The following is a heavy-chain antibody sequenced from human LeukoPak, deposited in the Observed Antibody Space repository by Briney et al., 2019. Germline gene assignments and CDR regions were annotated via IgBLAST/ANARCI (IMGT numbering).Heavy chain of an antibody. D-gene: IGHD3-16*01. J-gene: IGHJ6*04. V-gene: IGHV4-59*01. CDR3: ARDRPGGLNGHPGYYGVDV. CDR1: GGSITSYY. Sequence: NPSETLSLTCTVSGGSITSYYWSWIRQPPGKGLEWIGYIHYSGTTNYNPSLKSRVTISVDTSKNQFSLKLSSVTAADTAVYYCARDRPGGLNGHPGYYGVDVWGKGTTVTVSS. CDR2: IHYSGTT.